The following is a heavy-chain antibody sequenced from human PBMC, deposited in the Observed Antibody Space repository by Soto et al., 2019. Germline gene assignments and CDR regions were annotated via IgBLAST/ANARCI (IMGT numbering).Heavy chain of an antibody. Sequence: LSLPCTVSGGSISSGDYYWSWIRQPPGKGLEWIGYIYYSGSTYYNPSLKSRVTISVDTSKNQFSLKLSSVTAADTAVYYCARLNYYDSSGSTGAFDIWGQGTMVTVSS. CDR1: GGSISSGDYY. D-gene: IGHD3-22*01. CDR2: IYYSGST. V-gene: IGHV4-30-4*01. J-gene: IGHJ3*02. CDR3: ARLNYYDSSGSTGAFDI.